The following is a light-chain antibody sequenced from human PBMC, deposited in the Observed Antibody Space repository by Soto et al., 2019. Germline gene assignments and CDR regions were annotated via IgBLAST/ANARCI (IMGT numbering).Light chain of an antibody. CDR3: LQRRSWPLT. J-gene: IGKJ4*01. Sequence: EIVLTQSPATLSLSPGERATLSCRASQSVSSYLAWYQQKPGQAPRLLIYDTSNRATGIPARFSGSGSGTDFTLTISSLEPEDFAVYYCLQRRSWPLTFGGGTKGELK. CDR2: DTS. V-gene: IGKV3-11*01. CDR1: QSVSSY.